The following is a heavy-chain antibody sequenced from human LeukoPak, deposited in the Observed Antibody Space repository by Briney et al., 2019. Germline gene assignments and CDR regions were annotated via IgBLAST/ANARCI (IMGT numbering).Heavy chain of an antibody. V-gene: IGHV3-48*01. Sequence: PGGSLRLSCAASGFTFSSYSMNWVRQAPGKGLEWVSYISSSSSTIYYADSVKGRFTISRDNAKNSLYLQMHSLRAEDTAVYYCARDPEVLMVYASPAGWFDPWGQGTLVTVSS. J-gene: IGHJ5*02. D-gene: IGHD2-8*01. CDR3: ARDPEVLMVYASPAGWFDP. CDR2: ISSSSSTI. CDR1: GFTFSSYS.